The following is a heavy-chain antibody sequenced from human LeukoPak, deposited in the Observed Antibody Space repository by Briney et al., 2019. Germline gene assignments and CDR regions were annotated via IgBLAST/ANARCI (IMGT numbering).Heavy chain of an antibody. D-gene: IGHD3-22*01. Sequence: MSSQTLSLTCTVSGGSISSGSYYWSWIRQPAGKGLEWIGRIYTSGSTNYNPSLKSRVTISVDTSKNQFSLKLSSVTAADTAVYYCARHTAYYYDRWGLDAFDIWGQGTMVTVSS. V-gene: IGHV4-61*02. J-gene: IGHJ3*02. CDR1: GGSISSGSYY. CDR2: IYTSGST. CDR3: ARHTAYYYDRWGLDAFDI.